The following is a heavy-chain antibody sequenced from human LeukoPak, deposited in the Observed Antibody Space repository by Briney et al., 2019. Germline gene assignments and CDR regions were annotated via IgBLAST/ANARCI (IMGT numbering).Heavy chain of an antibody. CDR2: IYFSGSS. CDR1: GGSISGYY. V-gene: IGHV4-59*01. Sequence: SETLSLTCTVSGGSISGYYWSWIRQPPGKGLEWIGYIYFSGSSKYNPSLKGRVTMSVATSKNQFSLNLSSVTAADTAVYYCARGITAASLIWYFDLWGRGTLVTVSS. CDR3: ARGITAASLIWYFDL. J-gene: IGHJ2*01. D-gene: IGHD6-13*01.